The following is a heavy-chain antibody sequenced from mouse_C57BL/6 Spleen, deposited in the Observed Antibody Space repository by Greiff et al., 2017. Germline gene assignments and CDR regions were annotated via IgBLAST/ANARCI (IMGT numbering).Heavy chain of an antibody. CDR1: GYTFTSYW. Sequence: VQLQQPGAELVKPGASVKMSCKASGYTFTSYWLTWVKQRPGQGLEWIGDIYPGGGSTNYNEKFKSKATLTVDTTSRTAYMQLSSLTSEESAVDYCGRRGRLRDIDYWGQGTTLTVSS. CDR3: GRRGRLRDIDY. V-gene: IGHV1-55*01. J-gene: IGHJ2*01. CDR2: IYPGGGST. D-gene: IGHD2-2*01.